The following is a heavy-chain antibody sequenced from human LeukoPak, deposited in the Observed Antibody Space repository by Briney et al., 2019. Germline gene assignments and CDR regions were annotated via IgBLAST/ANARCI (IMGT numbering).Heavy chain of an antibody. CDR1: EYSFTQYP. V-gene: IGHV1-3*04. CDR2: INTVSGNT. Sequence: ASVKVSCKTSEYSFTQYPIHWVRQAPGQRLEWMGWINTVSGNTRYSQNFQGRVTITRDTSASTAYMELSYLKSEDTAIYYCANWAGAPADYFSGPLDYWGQDTLVTVSS. D-gene: IGHD3-3*01. J-gene: IGHJ4*02. CDR3: ANWAGAPADYFSGPLDY.